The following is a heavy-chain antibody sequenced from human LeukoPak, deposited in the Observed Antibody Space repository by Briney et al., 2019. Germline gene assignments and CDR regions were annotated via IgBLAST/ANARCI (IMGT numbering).Heavy chain of an antibody. V-gene: IGHV3-7*01. CDR1: GFTFSSYW. D-gene: IGHD3-9*01. CDR2: IKQDGSEK. CDR3: ASDGVRYFDWLPLWH. Sequence: PGGSLRLSCAASGFTFSSYWMSWVRQAPGKGLEWVANIKQDGSEKYYVDSVKGRFTISRDNAKNSLYLQMNSLRAEDTAVYYCASDGVRYFDWLPLWHWGQGTLVTVSS. J-gene: IGHJ1*01.